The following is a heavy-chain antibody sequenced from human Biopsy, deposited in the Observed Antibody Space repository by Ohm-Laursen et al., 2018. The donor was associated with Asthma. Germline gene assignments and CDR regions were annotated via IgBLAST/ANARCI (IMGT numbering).Heavy chain of an antibody. CDR1: GYTFIGCH. Sequence: SVKVSCKASGYTFIGCHIHWMRQAPGQGLEWMGRINPNSGGTNYAQKFQGRVTMTRDTSISTAYMEVSRLRSDDTAVYYCARGQKSAGDRWFDLWGQGTLVTVSS. J-gene: IGHJ5*02. CDR3: ARGQKSAGDRWFDL. V-gene: IGHV1-2*06. CDR2: INPNSGGT. D-gene: IGHD6-13*01.